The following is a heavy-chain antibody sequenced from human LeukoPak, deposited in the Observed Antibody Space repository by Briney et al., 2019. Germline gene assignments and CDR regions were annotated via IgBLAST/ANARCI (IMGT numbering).Heavy chain of an antibody. CDR3: ARAAGSYWDY. CDR2: IIPIFGTA. CDR1: GGTFSSYA. Sequence: GASVKVSCKASGGTFSSYAISWVRQAPGQGLEWMGGIIPIFGTAKYAQKFQGRVTITADKATSTAYMELSSLRSEDTAVYYCARAAGSYWDYWGQGTLVTVSS. D-gene: IGHD1-26*01. J-gene: IGHJ4*02. V-gene: IGHV1-69*06.